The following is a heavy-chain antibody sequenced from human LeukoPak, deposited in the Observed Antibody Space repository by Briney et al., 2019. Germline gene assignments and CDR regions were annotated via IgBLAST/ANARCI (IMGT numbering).Heavy chain of an antibody. J-gene: IGHJ6*02. CDR3: AKDVRPGGGGMDV. Sequence: GGSLRLSCAASGFTFSSYWMQWVRQAPGKGLEWVSTISDNGRSTHYADSVKGRFTISRDNSKNTLDLQMNSLKAEDTAIYYCAKDVRPGGGGMDVWGQGTTVTVSS. CDR2: ISDNGRST. D-gene: IGHD3-10*02. V-gene: IGHV3-23*01. CDR1: GFTFSSYW.